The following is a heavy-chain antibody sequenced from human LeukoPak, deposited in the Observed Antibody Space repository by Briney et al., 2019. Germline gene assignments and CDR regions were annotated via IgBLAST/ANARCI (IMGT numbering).Heavy chain of an antibody. V-gene: IGHV3-23*01. Sequence: GGSLRLSCAASGFTFSSYAVSWVRQAPGKGLEWVSTISATGDSTYYADSVKGRFSISRDNSRNTLYLQMNRLTADDTAVYFCARPGITMVIVGPYYFDYWGRGTLVTVSS. CDR2: ISATGDST. J-gene: IGHJ4*02. D-gene: IGHD3-10*01. CDR1: GFTFSSYA. CDR3: ARPGITMVIVGPYYFDY.